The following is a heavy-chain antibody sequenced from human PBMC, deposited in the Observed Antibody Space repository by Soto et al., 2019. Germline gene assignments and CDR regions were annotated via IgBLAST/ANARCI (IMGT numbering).Heavy chain of an antibody. V-gene: IGHV4-61*01. Sequence: QVQLQESGPGVVKPSDTLSVTCTVSGGSVSSRSHFWSWLRQPPGGGLQWIGYIYYTGNTNYSPSLKSRATLSVHTSRNQFSLRLTSVTAADTAIYYCARYDAESGSNKLDPWGQGTLVTVSS. D-gene: IGHD5-12*01. CDR2: IYYTGNT. CDR1: GGSVSSRSHF. J-gene: IGHJ5*02. CDR3: ARYDAESGSNKLDP.